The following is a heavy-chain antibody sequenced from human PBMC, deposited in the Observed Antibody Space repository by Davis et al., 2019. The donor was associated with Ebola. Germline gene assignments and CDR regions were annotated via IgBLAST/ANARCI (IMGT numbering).Heavy chain of an antibody. CDR1: GFTFDDYA. V-gene: IGHV3-9*01. D-gene: IGHD2-2*02. CDR3: AKADIVVVPAAIQEFGYYYGMDV. J-gene: IGHJ6*02. Sequence: SLKISCAASGFTFDDYAMHWVRQAPGKGLEWVSGISWNSGSIGYADSVKGRFTISRDNAKNSLYLQMNSLRAEDTAVYYCAKADIVVVPAAIQEFGYYYGMDVWGQGTTVTVSS. CDR2: ISWNSGSI.